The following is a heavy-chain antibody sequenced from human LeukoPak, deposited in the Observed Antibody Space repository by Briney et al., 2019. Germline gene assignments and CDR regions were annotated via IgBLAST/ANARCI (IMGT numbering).Heavy chain of an antibody. V-gene: IGHV4-31*03. Sequence: SETLSLTCTVSGGSISSGGYYWSWIRQHPGKGLEWIGYIYYSGSTYYNPSLKSRVTISEDRSKNQFSLNLSSVTAADTAVYYCATSLDYYGMDVWGQGTTVTVSS. CDR3: ATSLDYYGMDV. CDR1: GGSISSGGYY. CDR2: IYYSGST. J-gene: IGHJ6*02. D-gene: IGHD3-16*01.